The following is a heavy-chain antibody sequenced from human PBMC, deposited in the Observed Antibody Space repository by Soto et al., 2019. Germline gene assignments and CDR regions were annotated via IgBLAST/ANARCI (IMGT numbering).Heavy chain of an antibody. J-gene: IGHJ6*02. V-gene: IGHV5-10-1*01. D-gene: IGHD6-6*01. Sequence: PGESLKISCKGSGYSFTSYWISWVRQMPGKGLEWMGRIDPSDSYTNYSPSFQGHVTISADKSISTAYLQWSSLKASDTAMYYCARQGIAARPGGHYYYYYGMDVWGQGTTVTSP. CDR3: ARQGIAARPGGHYYYYYGMDV. CDR1: GYSFTSYW. CDR2: IDPSDSYT.